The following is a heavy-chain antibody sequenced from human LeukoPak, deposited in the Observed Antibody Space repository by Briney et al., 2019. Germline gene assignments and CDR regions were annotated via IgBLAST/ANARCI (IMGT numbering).Heavy chain of an antibody. CDR2: IYSGTT. Sequence: GGALRLSCTVSGFTVSSNSMSWVRQAPGKGLEWVSFIYSGTTHYSDSVKGRFTISRDNSKNTLYLQMNSLRAEDTAVYYCARRAGAYSHPYDYWGRGTLVTVSS. V-gene: IGHV3-53*01. CDR3: ARRAGAYSHPYDY. J-gene: IGHJ4*02. D-gene: IGHD4/OR15-4a*01. CDR1: GFTVSSNS.